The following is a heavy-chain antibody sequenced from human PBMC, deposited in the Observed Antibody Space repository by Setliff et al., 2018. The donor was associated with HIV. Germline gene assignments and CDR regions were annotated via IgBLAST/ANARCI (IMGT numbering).Heavy chain of an antibody. CDR2: IFYSGST. J-gene: IGHJ2*01. CDR1: GGSISSDSYY. D-gene: IGHD4-17*01. V-gene: IGHV4-39*07. Sequence: SETLSLTCTVSGGSISSDSYYWGWIRQPPGKGLEWIGSIFYSGSTDYNPSLKSRVTISIDTSKRQFSLNLISVTAADTAVYYCARGDYGINWYFDLWGRGTLVTVSS. CDR3: ARGDYGINWYFDL.